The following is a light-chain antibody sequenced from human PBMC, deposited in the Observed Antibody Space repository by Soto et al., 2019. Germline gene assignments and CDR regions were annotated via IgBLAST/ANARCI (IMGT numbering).Light chain of an antibody. J-gene: IGKJ5*01. CDR3: LQDYNYPIT. CDR1: QSISSW. Sequence: DIQMTQSPSTLSASVGDRVTITCRASQSISSWLAWYQQKPGKAPKLLIYKASSLESGVPSRFSGSGSGTEFTLTISSLQPDDFATYYCLQDYNYPITFGQGTRLE. CDR2: KAS. V-gene: IGKV1-5*03.